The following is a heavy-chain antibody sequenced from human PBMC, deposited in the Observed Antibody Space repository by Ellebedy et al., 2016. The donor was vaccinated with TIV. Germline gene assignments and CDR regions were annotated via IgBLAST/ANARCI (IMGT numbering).Heavy chain of an antibody. CDR2: IYYSGST. V-gene: IGHV4-59*08. J-gene: IGHJ4*02. Sequence: MPSETLSLTCTVSGGSISSYYWSWIRQPPGKGLGWIGYIYYSGSTNYNPSLKSRVTISVDTSKNQFSLKLSSVTAADTAVYYCTRGSGSYYDSGSFDYWGQGTLVTVSS. CDR3: TRGSGSYYDSGSFDY. CDR1: GGSISSYY. D-gene: IGHD1-26*01.